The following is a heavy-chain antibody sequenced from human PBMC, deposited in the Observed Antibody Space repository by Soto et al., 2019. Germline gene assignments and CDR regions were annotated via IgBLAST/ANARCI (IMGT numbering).Heavy chain of an antibody. Sequence: SETLSLTCDVSGGSITYGNWWICVRQPPAKGLEWIGEIYPSGSTNYNPSLKRRVTLSLDKSKNQFSLKLTSVTAADTAVYYCARVSYSSSWYYWGQGTLVTVSS. D-gene: IGHD6-13*01. V-gene: IGHV4-4*02. CDR1: GGSITYGNW. J-gene: IGHJ4*02. CDR3: ARVSYSSSWYY. CDR2: IYPSGST.